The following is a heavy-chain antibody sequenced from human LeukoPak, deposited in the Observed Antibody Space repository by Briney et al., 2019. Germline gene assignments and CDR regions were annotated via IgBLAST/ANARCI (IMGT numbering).Heavy chain of an antibody. D-gene: IGHD6-19*01. Sequence: GESLKISCKGSGYSFTSYWIGWVRQMPGKGLEWVGIIYPGDSDTRYSPSFQGQVTISADKSISTAYLQWSSLKASDTAMYYCARRARIAVAGIDYWGQGTLVTASS. J-gene: IGHJ4*02. CDR3: ARRARIAVAGIDY. V-gene: IGHV5-51*01. CDR2: IYPGDSDT. CDR1: GYSFTSYW.